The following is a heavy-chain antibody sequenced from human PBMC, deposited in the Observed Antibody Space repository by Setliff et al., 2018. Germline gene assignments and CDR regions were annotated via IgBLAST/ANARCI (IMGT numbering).Heavy chain of an antibody. Sequence: GESLKISCKASGYSFTDNWVGWVRHVPGKGLDWVGIIYPADSETVYSPSFEGHVTISVDRSTTTLYLQWSRLEASDSAVYYCTRRYGSGSFQDYWGQGTPVTVSS. CDR3: TRRYGSGSFQDY. D-gene: IGHD3-10*01. J-gene: IGHJ4*02. V-gene: IGHV5-51*01. CDR1: GYSFTDNW. CDR2: IYPADSET.